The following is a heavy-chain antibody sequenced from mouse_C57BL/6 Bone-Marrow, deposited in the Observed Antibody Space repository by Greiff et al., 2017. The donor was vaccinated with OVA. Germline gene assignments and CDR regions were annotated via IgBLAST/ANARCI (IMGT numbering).Heavy chain of an antibody. V-gene: IGHV1-76*01. CDR1: GYTFTDYY. CDR2: IYPGSGNT. CDR3: ARTIYDGYYDAMDY. D-gene: IGHD2-3*01. Sequence: VQLVESGAELVRPGASVKLSCKASGYTFTDYYINWVKQRPGQGLEWIARIYPGSGNTYYNEKFKGKATLTAEKSSSTAYMQLSSLTSEDSAVYFCARTIYDGYYDAMDYWGQGTSVTVSS. J-gene: IGHJ4*01.